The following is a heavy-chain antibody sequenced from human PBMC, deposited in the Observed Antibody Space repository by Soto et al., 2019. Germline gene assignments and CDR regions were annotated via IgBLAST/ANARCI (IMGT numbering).Heavy chain of an antibody. CDR1: GGTFSSYA. Sequence: GASVKVSCKASGGTFSSYAISWVRQAPGQGLEWMGGIIPIVGTANYAQKFQGRVTITADKSTSTAYMELSSLRSEDTAVYYCARAKLDRRGFDYWGQGTLVTGSS. J-gene: IGHJ4*02. V-gene: IGHV1-69*06. D-gene: IGHD3-10*01. CDR2: IIPIVGTA. CDR3: ARAKLDRRGFDY.